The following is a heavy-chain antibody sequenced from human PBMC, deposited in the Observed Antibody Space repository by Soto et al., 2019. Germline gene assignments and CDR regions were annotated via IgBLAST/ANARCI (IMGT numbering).Heavy chain of an antibody. V-gene: IGHV1-24*01. CDR2: FDPEDGET. Sequence: ASVKVSCKVSGYTLTELSMHWVRQAPGKGLEWMGGFDPEDGETIYAQKFQGRVTMTEDTSTDTAYMELSSLRSEDTAVYYCATVFEGVRWFDPWGQGTLVTVSS. J-gene: IGHJ5*02. CDR3: ATVFEGVRWFDP. D-gene: IGHD3-10*01. CDR1: GYTLTELS.